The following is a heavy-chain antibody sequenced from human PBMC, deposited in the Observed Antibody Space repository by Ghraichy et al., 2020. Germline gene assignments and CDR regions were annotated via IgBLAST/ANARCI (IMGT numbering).Heavy chain of an antibody. J-gene: IGHJ6*02. Sequence: SGPTLVKPTETLTLTCTVSGFSLSNARMGVSWIRQPPGKALEWLAHIFSNDEKSYSTSLKSRLTISKDTSKSQVVLTMTNMDPVDTATYYCARIRRYCSSTSCYKVYYYYGMDVWGQGTTVTVSS. D-gene: IGHD2-2*02. CDR3: ARIRRYCSSTSCYKVYYYYGMDV. CDR1: GFSLSNARMG. V-gene: IGHV2-26*01. CDR2: IFSNDEK.